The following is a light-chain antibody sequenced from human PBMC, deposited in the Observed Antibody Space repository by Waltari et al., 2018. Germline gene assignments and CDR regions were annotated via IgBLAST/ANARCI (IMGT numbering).Light chain of an antibody. CDR3: SSYTSSSTRV. CDR2: EVR. V-gene: IGLV2-14*01. J-gene: IGLJ3*02. Sequence: QSALTQPASVSGSPGQSITISCTGTSSDVGGYNYVSWYQQHPGKAPKLMIYEVRNRPSGVSNRSSASKSGNTASLTISGLQAEDEADYYCSSYTSSSTRVFGGGTKLTVL. CDR1: SSDVGGYNY.